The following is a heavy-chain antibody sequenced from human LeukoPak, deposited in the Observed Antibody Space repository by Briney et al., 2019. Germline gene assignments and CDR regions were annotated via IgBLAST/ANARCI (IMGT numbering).Heavy chain of an antibody. D-gene: IGHD4-17*01. CDR2: ISYHTTDK. J-gene: IGHJ4*02. CDR1: GFSFNHYG. V-gene: IGHV3-30*18. Sequence: GGSLRLSCAASGFSFNHYGMHWFRQALGKGLEWVASISYHTTDKFYADSVKGRFTISRDNSLDTLYLQMNSLRVEDTAIYYCAKPTTGTTSYFFDYWGQGTLVTVSS. CDR3: AKPTTGTTSYFFDY.